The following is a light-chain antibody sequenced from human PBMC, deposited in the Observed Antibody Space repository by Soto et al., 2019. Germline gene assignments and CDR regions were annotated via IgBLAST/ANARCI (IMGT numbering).Light chain of an antibody. Sequence: GDRVTVSCRASQGIYSYLVWFQQKPGKAPRLLIYAASILQSGVPSRFSGSGSGTEFTLTISSLQPEDSATYYCQQFNDYPLTFGGGTKVDIK. J-gene: IGKJ4*01. V-gene: IGKV1-9*01. CDR2: AAS. CDR3: QQFNDYPLT. CDR1: QGIYSY.